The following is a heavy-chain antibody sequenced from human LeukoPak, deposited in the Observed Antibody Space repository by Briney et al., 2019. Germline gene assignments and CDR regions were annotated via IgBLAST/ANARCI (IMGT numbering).Heavy chain of an antibody. CDR3: AKDPPTVMANAFHI. D-gene: IGHD5-18*01. V-gene: IGHV3-23*01. Sequence: PGESLRLSCAASGFTFSSYGMSWVRQAPGKGLEWVSSISGSGGTTYYADSVKGRFTISRDNSKNTLYPQMNSLRADDTAVYSCAKDPPTVMANAFHIWGQGTMVTVS. J-gene: IGHJ3*02. CDR2: ISGSGGTT. CDR1: GFTFSSYG.